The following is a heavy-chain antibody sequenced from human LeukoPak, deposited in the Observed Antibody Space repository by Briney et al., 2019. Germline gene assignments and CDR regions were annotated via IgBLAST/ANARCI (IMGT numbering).Heavy chain of an antibody. CDR2: IWNDGSNK. D-gene: IGHD6-13*01. V-gene: IGHV3-33*06. CDR3: AKDLSSSWFEGLDN. CDR1: GFTLSTYG. J-gene: IGHJ4*02. Sequence: PGGSLRLSCAASGFTLSTYGMYWVRQAPGKGLEWVAVIWNDGSNKHYADSVKGRFTISRDNSKNTLDLQMNSLRAEDTAVYYCAKDLSSSWFEGLDNWGQGTLVTVPS.